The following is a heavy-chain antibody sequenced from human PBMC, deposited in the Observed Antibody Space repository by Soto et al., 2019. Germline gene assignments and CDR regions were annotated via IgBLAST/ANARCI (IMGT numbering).Heavy chain of an antibody. CDR3: ARLYCTNGVCYFDY. J-gene: IGHJ4*02. CDR1: GFTFSDHY. CDR2: TRNKANSYTT. V-gene: IGHV3-72*01. Sequence: EVQLVESGGGLVQPGGSLRLSCAASGFTFSDHYMDWVRQAPGKGLEWVGRTRNKANSYTTEYAASVKGRFTISRDDSKNSLYLQMNSPKTEDTAVYYCARLYCTNGVCYFDYWGQGTLVTVSS. D-gene: IGHD2-8*01.